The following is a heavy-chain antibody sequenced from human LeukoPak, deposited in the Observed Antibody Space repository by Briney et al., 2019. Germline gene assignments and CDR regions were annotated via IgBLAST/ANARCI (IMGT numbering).Heavy chain of an antibody. CDR3: AKDLVRGTLGYFDY. D-gene: IGHD3-10*01. Sequence: PGGSLRLSCATSGFTFSSYAMSWVRQAPGKGLEWVSGIGASGGSTYYADSVKGRFTISRDNSKNTLYLQMNSLRTEDTAVYYCAKDLVRGTLGYFDYWGQGTLVTVSS. CDR1: GFTFSSYA. J-gene: IGHJ4*02. CDR2: IGASGGST. V-gene: IGHV3-23*01.